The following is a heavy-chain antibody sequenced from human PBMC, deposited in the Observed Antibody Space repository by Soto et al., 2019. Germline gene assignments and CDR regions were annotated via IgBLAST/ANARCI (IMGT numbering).Heavy chain of an antibody. J-gene: IGHJ6*02. CDR2: LGLDGGGR. V-gene: IGHV3-33*01. CDR1: GFDFSSYG. D-gene: IGHD1-26*01. Sequence: QMQLVESGGGVVQPGTSLRLSCAASGFDFSSYGMHWVRQTPGKGLAWVAVLGLDGGGRYYADSVKGRFTISSDNSKKMLYLQMDSLRAEDTALYYCAREPVGPDYAMYVWGQGTTVTVSS. CDR3: AREPVGPDYAMYV.